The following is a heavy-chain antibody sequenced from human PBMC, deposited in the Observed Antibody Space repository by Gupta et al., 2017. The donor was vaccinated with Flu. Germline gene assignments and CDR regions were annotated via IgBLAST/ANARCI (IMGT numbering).Heavy chain of an antibody. D-gene: IGHD6-13*01. J-gene: IGHJ4*02. Sequence: SWIRQHPGKGLEWIGYIYYSGSTYYNPSLKSRVTISVDTSKNQFSLKLSSVTAADTAVYYCARERQAGMVDYWGQGTLVTVSS. V-gene: IGHV4-31*02. CDR3: ARERQAGMVDY. CDR2: IYYSGST.